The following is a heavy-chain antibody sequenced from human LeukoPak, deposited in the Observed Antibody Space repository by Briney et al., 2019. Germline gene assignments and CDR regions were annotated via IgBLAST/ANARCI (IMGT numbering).Heavy chain of an antibody. Sequence: GGSLRLSCATSGFSFSDYLMNWVRQAPGKGLEWVSNIRTSSEGANLAFYADSVKGRVTFSRDDAKNTLYLHMHSLRDDDTAVYYCATDQRYAFDYWGQGILVTVSS. CDR3: ATDQRYAFDY. CDR2: IRTSSEGANLA. CDR1: GFSFSDYL. V-gene: IGHV3-48*02. J-gene: IGHJ4*02. D-gene: IGHD3-9*01.